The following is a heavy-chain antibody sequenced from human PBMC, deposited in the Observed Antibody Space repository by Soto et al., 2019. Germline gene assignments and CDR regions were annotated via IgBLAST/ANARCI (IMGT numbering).Heavy chain of an antibody. V-gene: IGHV1-2*02. J-gene: IGHJ4*02. CDR1: GYTFTGYY. CDR3: ARASSGYKY. CDR2: INPNSGGT. D-gene: IGHD3-22*01. Sequence: ASVKLSCKASGYTFTGYYMHWVRQAPGQGLEWMGWINPNSGGTNYAQKFQGRVTMTRDTSISTAYTVLSRLRPDDTAVYYCARASSGYKYWGQGTLVTVSS.